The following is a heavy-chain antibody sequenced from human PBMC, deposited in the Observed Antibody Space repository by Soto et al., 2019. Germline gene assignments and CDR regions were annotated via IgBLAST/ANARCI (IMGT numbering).Heavy chain of an antibody. CDR2: ISYDGSNK. CDR1: GFTFSSYA. V-gene: IGHV3-30-3*01. D-gene: IGHD5-12*01. Sequence: QVQLVESGGGVVQPGRSLRLSCAASGFTFSSYAMHWVRQAPGKGLEWVAVISYDGSNKYYADSVKGRFTISRDNSKNXXYLPMSSLRAEDTAVYYCARDYYRFNSGYGSSMDVWGQGTTVTVSS. J-gene: IGHJ6*02. CDR3: ARDYYRFNSGYGSSMDV.